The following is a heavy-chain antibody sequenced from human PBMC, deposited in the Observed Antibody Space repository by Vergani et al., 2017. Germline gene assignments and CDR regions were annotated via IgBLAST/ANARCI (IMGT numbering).Heavy chain of an antibody. D-gene: IGHD2-15*01. CDR1: GFSLRDARVG. CDR2: IFSTDEK. V-gene: IGHV2-26*01. Sequence: QVTLRESGPVLVQPTETLTLTCTVSGFSLRDARVGVTWIRQPPGKALEWLALIFSTDEKSYNPSLRSRLTISKDTSKSQVVLGMTNIDPADTATYYCARVPSIVHGMDVWGQGTTVSVSS. CDR3: ARVPSIVHGMDV. J-gene: IGHJ6*02.